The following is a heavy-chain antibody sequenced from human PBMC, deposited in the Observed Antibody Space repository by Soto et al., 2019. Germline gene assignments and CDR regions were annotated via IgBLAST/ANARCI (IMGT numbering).Heavy chain of an antibody. CDR2: IGGYKGNT. Sequence: QVQLVQSGAEVREPGASVKVSCKASGYTFTNYGVSWVRQAPGQGLEWMGWIGGYKGNTNYAQKLQGRVTLTTDTSTSTVYVELRSLRSDDTAVYYCAPHTLDTGMPSGYWGQGTLVTVSS. J-gene: IGHJ4*02. V-gene: IGHV1-18*01. CDR3: APHTLDTGMPSGY. D-gene: IGHD5-18*01. CDR1: GYTFTNYG.